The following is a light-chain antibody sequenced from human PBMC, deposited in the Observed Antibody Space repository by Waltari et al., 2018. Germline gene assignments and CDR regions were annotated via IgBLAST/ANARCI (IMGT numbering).Light chain of an antibody. Sequence: QSALTQPPSVSGSPGQSVTISCTGTSSDVGYYNRVSWYQQPPGKAPKLMIYEVSNRPSVISNRFSGSRSGNTASLTISGLQADDDADYYCSSYSGSTTPYVFGTGTKVSVL. CDR3: SSYSGSTTPYV. CDR1: SSDVGYYNR. V-gene: IGLV2-18*02. CDR2: EVS. J-gene: IGLJ1*01.